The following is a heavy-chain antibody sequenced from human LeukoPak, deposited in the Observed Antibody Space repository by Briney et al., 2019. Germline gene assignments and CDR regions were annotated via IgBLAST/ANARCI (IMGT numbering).Heavy chain of an antibody. J-gene: IGHJ3*02. Sequence: GGSLRLSCAASGFTFSSYWMSWVRQAPGKGLERVTNIKQDGSEKYYVDSVKGRFTISRDNAKNSLYLQMNSRRAEDTAVYYRARNEDHDGVEIWGQGTMVTVSS. CDR2: IKQDGSEK. V-gene: IGHV3-7*01. CDR3: ARNEDHDGVEI. CDR1: GFTFSSYW.